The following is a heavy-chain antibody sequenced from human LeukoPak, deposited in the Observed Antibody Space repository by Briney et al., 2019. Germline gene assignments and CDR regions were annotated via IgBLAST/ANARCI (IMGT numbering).Heavy chain of an antibody. V-gene: IGHV1-24*01. Sequence: RRASVKVSCKVSGYTLTELSMHWVRQAPGKGLEWMGGFDPEDGETIYAQKFQGRVTMTRDTSISTAYMELSRLRSDDTAVYYCARDSRNYPAYWFDPWGQGTLVTVSS. D-gene: IGHD5-24*01. J-gene: IGHJ5*02. CDR3: ARDSRNYPAYWFDP. CDR1: GYTLTELS. CDR2: FDPEDGET.